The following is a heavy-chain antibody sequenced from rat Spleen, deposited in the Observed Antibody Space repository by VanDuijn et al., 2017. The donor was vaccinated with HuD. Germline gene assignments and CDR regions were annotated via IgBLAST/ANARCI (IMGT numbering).Heavy chain of an antibody. CDR3: ARRTYPYWYFDF. CDR2: ITNIAGGT. D-gene: IGHD1-9*01. J-gene: IGHJ1*01. CDR1: GFTLNDYW. Sequence: EVQLVESGGGLVQPGRSLRLSCVASGFTLNDYWMTWIRQAPGKGLEWIASITNIAGGTYYADSVKGRFTISRDDTKSTLYLQMNNLRSEDTAIYYCARRTYPYWYFDFWGPGTMVTVSS. V-gene: IGHV5-31*01.